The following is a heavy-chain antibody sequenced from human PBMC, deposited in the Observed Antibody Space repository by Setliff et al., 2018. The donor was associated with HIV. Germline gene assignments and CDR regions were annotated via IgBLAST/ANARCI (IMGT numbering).Heavy chain of an antibody. D-gene: IGHD6-19*01. V-gene: IGHV3-7*03. J-gene: IGHJ4*02. CDR2: IKEDGSEK. CDR1: GFTFSSYW. Sequence: PGGSLRLSCVASGFTFSSYWLSWVRQAPGKGLEWVANIKEDGSEKYYVDSVKGRFTISRDNDMNSLYLQMNSLRAEDTAVYYCARDVAADFNTDLYGHPLVYWGQGTLVTVSS. CDR3: ARDVAADFNTDLYGHPLVY.